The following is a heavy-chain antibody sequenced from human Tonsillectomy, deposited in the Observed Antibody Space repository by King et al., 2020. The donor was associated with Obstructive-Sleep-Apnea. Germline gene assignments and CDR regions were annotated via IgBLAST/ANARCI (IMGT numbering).Heavy chain of an antibody. Sequence: QLQESGPGLVKPSETLSLTCTVSGGSISSSSYYWGWIRQPPGKGLEWIGSIYYSGSTYYNPSLKSRVTISVDTSKNQFSLKLSSVTAADTAVYYCAGGGYVSSGYYYVWFDPWGQGTLVTVSS. D-gene: IGHD3-22*01. J-gene: IGHJ5*02. CDR3: AGGGYVSSGYYYVWFDP. V-gene: IGHV4-39*07. CDR2: IYYSGST. CDR1: GGSISSSSYY.